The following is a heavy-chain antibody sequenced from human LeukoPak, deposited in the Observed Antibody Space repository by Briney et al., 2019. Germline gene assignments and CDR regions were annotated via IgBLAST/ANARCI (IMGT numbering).Heavy chain of an antibody. V-gene: IGHV3-30*02. D-gene: IGHD3-10*01. CDR1: GFTFSSYG. J-gene: IGHJ4*02. CDR2: IRYDGSNK. Sequence: PGGSLRLSCAASGFTFSSYGMHWVRQAPGKGLEWVAFIRYDGSNKYYADSVKGRFTISRDNSKNTLYLQMNSLRAEDTAVYYCANLGAGPTQSTDRPYYFDYWGQGTLVTVSS. CDR3: ANLGAGPTQSTDRPYYFDY.